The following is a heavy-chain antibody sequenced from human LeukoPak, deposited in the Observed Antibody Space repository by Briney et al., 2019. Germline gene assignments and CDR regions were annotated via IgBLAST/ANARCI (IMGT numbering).Heavy chain of an antibody. CDR2: IKQDGSEK. V-gene: IGHV3-7*01. Sequence: GGSLRLSCAVSGFTFSSYWMSWVRQAPGKGLEWVANIKQDGSEKYYVDSVKGRFTISRDNAKNSLYLQMNSLRAEDTAVYYCAKEFGWSSSPFDYWGQGTLVTVSS. J-gene: IGHJ4*02. CDR3: AKEFGWSSSPFDY. CDR1: GFTFSSYW. D-gene: IGHD6-13*01.